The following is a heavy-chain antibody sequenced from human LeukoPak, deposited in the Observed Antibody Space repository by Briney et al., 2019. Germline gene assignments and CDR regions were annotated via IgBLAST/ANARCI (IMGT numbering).Heavy chain of an antibody. Sequence: GESLKISCKGSGYSFSIYWIGWVRQMPGKGLEWMGIIYPGDSDTRYNPSFQGQVTISADKSISTAYLQWSSLKASDTAMYYCARRAYCSSTSCYPDYWGQGTLVTVSS. J-gene: IGHJ4*02. CDR3: ARRAYCSSTSCYPDY. D-gene: IGHD2-2*01. CDR1: GYSFSIYW. CDR2: IYPGDSDT. V-gene: IGHV5-51*01.